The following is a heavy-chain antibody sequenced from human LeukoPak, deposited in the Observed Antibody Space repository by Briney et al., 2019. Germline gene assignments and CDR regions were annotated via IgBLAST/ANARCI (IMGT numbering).Heavy chain of an antibody. CDR3: AREVVYQRDYGGNPRSFRYFDS. D-gene: IGHD4-23*01. J-gene: IGHJ4*02. CDR2: IYTSGGT. CDR1: GGSISSGTYY. Sequence: PSQTLSLTCTVSGGSISSGTYYWSWIRQPAGEGLEWIGRIYTSGGTNYNPPLKSRVTISVDTSKNQFSLSLSSVTAAESAVYYCAREVVYQRDYGGNPRSFRYFDSWGQGTLVTVSS. V-gene: IGHV4-61*02.